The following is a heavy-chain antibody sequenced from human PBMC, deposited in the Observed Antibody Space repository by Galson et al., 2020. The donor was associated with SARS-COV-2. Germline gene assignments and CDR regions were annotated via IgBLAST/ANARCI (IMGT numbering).Heavy chain of an antibody. CDR3: ARVWNIWPKGHYYYGMDV. J-gene: IGHJ6*02. CDR1: GYSISSDYY. Sequence: SQTLSLTCAVSGYSISSDYYWGWIRQPPGKGLEWIGNVFHTGNTYYNPSLKRRVTISADTSKNEFSLKLGSVTAADTAVYYCARVWNIWPKGHYYYGMDVWGQGTTVTVSS. D-gene: IGHD1-1*01. V-gene: IGHV4-38-2*01. CDR2: VFHTGNT.